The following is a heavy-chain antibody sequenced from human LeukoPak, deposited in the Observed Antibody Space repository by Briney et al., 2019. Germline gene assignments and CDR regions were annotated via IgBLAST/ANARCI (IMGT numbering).Heavy chain of an antibody. CDR2: IYYSGRT. CDR3: ARRYVLDY. Sequence: PSETLSLTCTVSGGSISSGSYYWGWIRQPPGKGLEWIGSIYYSGRTYYNPSLKSRVTISVDTSKNQFSLKLTSVTAADTAVYYCARRYVLDYWGQGTLVTVSS. D-gene: IGHD1-1*01. V-gene: IGHV4-39*01. CDR1: GGSISSGSYY. J-gene: IGHJ4*02.